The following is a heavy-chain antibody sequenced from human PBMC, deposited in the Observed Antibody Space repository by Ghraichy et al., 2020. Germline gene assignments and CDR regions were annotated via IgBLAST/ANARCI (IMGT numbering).Heavy chain of an antibody. V-gene: IGHV4-34*01. CDR3: ARGGGVMLYSFDI. D-gene: IGHD3-16*01. Sequence: SETLSLTCAVSGGSFSGYYWSWIRQPPGKGLEWIGEINHSGSTNYNPSLKSRVTISVDTSKNQFSLKLSSVTAADTAVYYCARGGGVMLYSFDIWGQGTMVTVSS. J-gene: IGHJ3*02. CDR2: INHSGST. CDR1: GGSFSGYY.